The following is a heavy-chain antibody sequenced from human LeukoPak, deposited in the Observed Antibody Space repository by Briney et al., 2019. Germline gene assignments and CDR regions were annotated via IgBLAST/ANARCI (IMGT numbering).Heavy chain of an antibody. D-gene: IGHD1-26*01. CDR2: IYPGDSDT. CDR1: GYSFTSYW. J-gene: IGHJ6*02. V-gene: IGHV5-51*01. Sequence: GESLKISCKGSGYSFTSYWIGWVRQMPGKGLEWMGIIYPGDSDTRYSPSFQGQVTISADKSISTAYLQWSSLKASDTAMYYCARQPMYSGSYEHGMDVWGQGTTVTVSS. CDR3: ARQPMYSGSYEHGMDV.